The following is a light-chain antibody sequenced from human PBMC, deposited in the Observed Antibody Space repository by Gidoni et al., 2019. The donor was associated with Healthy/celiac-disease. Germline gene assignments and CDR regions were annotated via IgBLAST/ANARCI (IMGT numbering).Light chain of an antibody. CDR2: SHN. V-gene: IGLV1-44*01. CDR3: AAWYDSLNGVV. CDR1: SSNIGRNT. Sequence: QSVLTQPPSASGTPGQRVTISCSGRSSNIGRNTVNWYQQLPGTAPKLLIYSHNQRPSGVPDRFSGSKSGTSASLAISGLQSEDGADYYCAAWYDSLNGVVFGGGTKLTVL. J-gene: IGLJ2*01.